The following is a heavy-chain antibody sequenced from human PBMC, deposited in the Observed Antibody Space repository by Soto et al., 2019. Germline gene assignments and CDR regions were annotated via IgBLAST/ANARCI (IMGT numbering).Heavy chain of an antibody. CDR3: TRGDFWSGCGS. CDR1: GDSISNIYW. V-gene: IGHV4-4*02. J-gene: IGHJ5*02. Sequence: SSETLSLTCNVSGDSISNIYWWTWVGQFPGEGLQWIGEIFHSGSSNYNPPLKNRVNISVDKSKNRFSLMLSSVTAADTAVYYCTRGDFWSGCGSWGQG. CDR2: IFHSGSS. D-gene: IGHD3-3*01.